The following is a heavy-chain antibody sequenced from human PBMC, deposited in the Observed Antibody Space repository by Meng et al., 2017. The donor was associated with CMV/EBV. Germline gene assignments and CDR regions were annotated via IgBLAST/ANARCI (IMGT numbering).Heavy chain of an antibody. J-gene: IGHJ4*02. CDR3: ARGSIAARLGLGD. D-gene: IGHD6-6*01. CDR1: GGSFSGYY. V-gene: IGHV4-34*01. CDR2: INHSGST. Sequence: QGEVERWGAGLLKPSETLSLTCAVYGGSFSGYYWSWIRQPPGKGLEWIGEINHSGSTNYNPSLKSRVTISVDTSKNQFSLKLSSVTAADTAVYYCARGSIAARLGLGDWGQGTLVTVSS.